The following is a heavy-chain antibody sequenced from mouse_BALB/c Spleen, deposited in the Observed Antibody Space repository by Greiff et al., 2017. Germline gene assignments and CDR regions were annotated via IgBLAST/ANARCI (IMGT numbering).Heavy chain of an antibody. J-gene: IGHJ2*01. CDR2: IDPANGNT. CDR1: GFNIKDTY. CDR3: ARSYYGLLVFDY. Sequence: EVKLMESGAELVKPGASVKLSCTASGFNIKDTYMHWVKQRPEQGLEWIGRIDPANGNTKYDPKFQGKATITADTSSNTAYLQLSSLTSEDTAVYYCARSYYGLLVFDYWGQGTTLTVSS. D-gene: IGHD1-2*01. V-gene: IGHV14-3*02.